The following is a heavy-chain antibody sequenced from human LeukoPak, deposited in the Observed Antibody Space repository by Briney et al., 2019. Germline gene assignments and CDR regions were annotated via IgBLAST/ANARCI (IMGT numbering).Heavy chain of an antibody. Sequence: SETLSLTSAVYGGSFSGYYWSWIRQPPGKGLEWIGEINHSGSTNYNPSLKSRVTISVDTSKNQFSLKLSSVTAADTAVYYCARGHLARYFDWLSNWFDPWGQGTLVTVSS. CDR1: GGSFSGYY. J-gene: IGHJ5*02. CDR2: INHSGST. CDR3: ARGHLARYFDWLSNWFDP. D-gene: IGHD3-9*01. V-gene: IGHV4-34*01.